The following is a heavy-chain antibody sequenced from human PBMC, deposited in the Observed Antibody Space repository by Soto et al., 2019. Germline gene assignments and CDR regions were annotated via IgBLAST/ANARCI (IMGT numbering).Heavy chain of an antibody. CDR1: GGSISSYY. Sequence: QVQLQESGPGLVKPSETLSLTCTVSGGSISSYYWSWIRQPPGKGLEWIGYIYYSGSTNYNPSLKSRVTISVDTSKNQFSLKLSSVTAADTAVYYCARGDYYGSGSYYTFYYYYYMDVWGKGTTVTVSS. CDR3: ARGDYYGSGSYYTFYYYYYMDV. CDR2: IYYSGST. V-gene: IGHV4-59*01. D-gene: IGHD3-10*01. J-gene: IGHJ6*03.